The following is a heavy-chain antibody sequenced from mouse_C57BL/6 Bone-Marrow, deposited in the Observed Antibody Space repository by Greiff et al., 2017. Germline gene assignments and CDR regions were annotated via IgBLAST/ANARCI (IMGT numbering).Heavy chain of an antibody. V-gene: IGHV1-39*01. CDR2: INPNYGTT. CDR3: EREGVVATDY. D-gene: IGHD1-1*01. CDR1: GYSFTDYN. Sequence: VHVKQSGPELVKPGASVKISCKASGYSFTDYNMNWVKQSTGKSLEWIGVINPNYGTTSYNQKFKGKATLTVDQSSSTAYMQHNSLTSEDSAVYECEREGVVATDYWGQGTTLTVSS. J-gene: IGHJ2*01.